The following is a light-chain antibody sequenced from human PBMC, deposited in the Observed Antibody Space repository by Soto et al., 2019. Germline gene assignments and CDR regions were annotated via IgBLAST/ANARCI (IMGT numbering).Light chain of an antibody. CDR3: QQANSFPT. Sequence: DIQMTQSPSSLSASGGDRVTITCQASQNINNYLNWYQQKPGRAPKLLIYDASNLEAGVPSRFRGSGSGTDFTFTISRLQPEDIATYYCQQANSFPTFGQGTKVDIK. J-gene: IGKJ1*01. CDR2: DAS. CDR1: QNINNY. V-gene: IGKV1-33*01.